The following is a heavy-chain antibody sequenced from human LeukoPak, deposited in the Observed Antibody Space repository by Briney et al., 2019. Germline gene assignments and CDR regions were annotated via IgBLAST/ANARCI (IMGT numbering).Heavy chain of an antibody. V-gene: IGHV3-9*01. D-gene: IGHD3-22*01. CDR3: ARVQYYYDSSGYLFY. J-gene: IGHJ4*02. Sequence: GGSLRLSCAASGFTFDDYAMHWVRQAPGKGLEWVSGISWNSGSIGYADSVKGRFTISRDNAKNSLYLQMNSLRAEDTALYYCARVQYYYDSSGYLFYWGQGTLVTVSS. CDR2: ISWNSGSI. CDR1: GFTFDDYA.